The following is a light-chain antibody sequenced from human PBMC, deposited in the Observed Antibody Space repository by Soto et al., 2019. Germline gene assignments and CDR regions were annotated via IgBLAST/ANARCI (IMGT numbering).Light chain of an antibody. CDR3: QQYGSSGT. V-gene: IGKV3-20*01. J-gene: IGKJ1*01. CDR1: QSVSNNY. CDR2: GAS. Sequence: DIVLTQSPGTLSLSPGERATLSFRASQSVSNNYLARYQQKPGQAPRLLIYGASNRATGIPDRFSGSGSGTDFTLTISRLEPEDFAVYYCQQYGSSGTFGQGTKVDIK.